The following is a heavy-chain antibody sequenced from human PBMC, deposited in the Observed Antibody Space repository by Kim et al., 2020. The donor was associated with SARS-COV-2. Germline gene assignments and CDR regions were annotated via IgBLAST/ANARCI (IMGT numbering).Heavy chain of an antibody. D-gene: IGHD6-19*01. Sequence: KYTPSVQGQVSSSADKSNSTVYLQWSSLKASDTAMYYCTKTLAAPGAWFDPWGQGTLVTVSS. CDR3: TKTLAAPGAWFDP. V-gene: IGHV5-51*01. J-gene: IGHJ5*02.